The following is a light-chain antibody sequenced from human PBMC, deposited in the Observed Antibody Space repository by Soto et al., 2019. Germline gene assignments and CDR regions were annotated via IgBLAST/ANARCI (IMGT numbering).Light chain of an antibody. CDR3: MQALQTPVT. CDR1: QSLLHSNGYNY. Sequence: DLVMTQSPLSLPVTPGEPASISCRSSQSLLHSNGYNYLDWYLQKPGQSPQLLIYLGSNRASGVPDRFSGSGSGTDFTLKISRVEAVDVGVYYCMQALQTPVTFGGGTKVEIK. V-gene: IGKV2-28*01. CDR2: LGS. J-gene: IGKJ4*01.